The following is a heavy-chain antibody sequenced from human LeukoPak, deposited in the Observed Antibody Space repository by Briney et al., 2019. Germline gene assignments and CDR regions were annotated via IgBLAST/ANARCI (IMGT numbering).Heavy chain of an antibody. CDR3: ARDGGHYHSENHYDVNY. Sequence: GGSLRLSCAAPGFRFSDYYMSWIRQAPGKGLEWISYISGSDDNIYYAGPVQGRFTISRDNSKNSLFLQLNSLTPEDTAVYYCARDGGHYHSENHYDVNYWGQGTLVTVSS. D-gene: IGHD3-16*01. J-gene: IGHJ4*02. V-gene: IGHV3-11*01. CDR1: GFRFSDYY. CDR2: ISGSDDNI.